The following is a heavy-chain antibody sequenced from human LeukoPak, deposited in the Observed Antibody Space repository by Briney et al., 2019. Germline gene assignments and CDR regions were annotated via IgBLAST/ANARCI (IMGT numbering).Heavy chain of an antibody. Sequence: PGGSLRLSCAASGFTFRDSAMSWVRQAPGKGLECVSAISGSSGSTYYADSVKGRFTISRDNSKNTLYLQMNSLRAEDTAVYYCAKDGVSGSYRNWFDPWGQGTLVTVSS. V-gene: IGHV3-23*01. J-gene: IGHJ5*02. CDR1: GFTFRDSA. D-gene: IGHD1-26*01. CDR2: ISGSSGST. CDR3: AKDGVSGSYRNWFDP.